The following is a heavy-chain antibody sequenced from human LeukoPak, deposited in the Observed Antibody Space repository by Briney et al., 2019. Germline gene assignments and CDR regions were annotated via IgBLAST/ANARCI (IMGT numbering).Heavy chain of an antibody. CDR1: GYTFTSYG. CDR2: ISAYNGNT. CDR3: ARDAGSAVGHYYTMDV. V-gene: IGHV1-18*01. Sequence: GASVKVSCKASGYTFTSYGISWVRQAPGQGLEWMGWISAYNGNTNYAQKLQGRVTMTTDTSTSTAYMELRSLRSDDTAVYYCARDAGSAVGHYYTMDVWGQGTTVTVSS. J-gene: IGHJ6*02.